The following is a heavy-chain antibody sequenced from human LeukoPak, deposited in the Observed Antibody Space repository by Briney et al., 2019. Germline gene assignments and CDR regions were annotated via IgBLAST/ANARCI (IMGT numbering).Heavy chain of an antibody. CDR1: GGTVSSYA. V-gene: IGHV1-69*06. J-gene: IGHJ6*04. D-gene: IGHD3-10*01. CDR3: ARDSVDLSGTPRFLRMAV. Sequence: SVKVSCKASGGTVSSYAISWVRQAPGQGLEWMGGIIPIFGTANYAQKFQGRVTITADKSTSTAYMELSSLRSEDTAVYYCARDSVDLSGTPRFLRMAVWGKGTTVTVSS. CDR2: IIPIFGTA.